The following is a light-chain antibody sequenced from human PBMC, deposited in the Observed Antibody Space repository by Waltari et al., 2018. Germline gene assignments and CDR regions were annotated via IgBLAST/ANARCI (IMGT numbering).Light chain of an antibody. J-gene: IGKJ2*01. CDR3: QQSYSTPRT. Sequence: DVQMTQSPSSLSASVGDTVTITCRASQTISRYLNWYQQQPGKAPKLLIYAATTLQSEVPSRFTGSGSGTDFTLTISSVQPGDFATYYCQQSYSTPRTFGQGTKLDIK. CDR2: AAT. V-gene: IGKV1-39*01. CDR1: QTISRY.